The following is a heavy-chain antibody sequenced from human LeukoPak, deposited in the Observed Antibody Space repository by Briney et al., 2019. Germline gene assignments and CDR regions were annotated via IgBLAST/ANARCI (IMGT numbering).Heavy chain of an antibody. CDR2: ISAYNGNT. J-gene: IGHJ4*02. V-gene: IGHV1-18*01. D-gene: IGHD4-17*01. Sequence: ASVKVSCKASGYTFTSYGISWVRQAPGQGLEWMGWISAYNGNTNYAQKLQGRVTMTTDTSTSTAYMELRSLRSDDTAVYYCARGTLKNDYARVHYYFDYWGQGTLVTVSS. CDR1: GYTFTSYG. CDR3: ARGTLKNDYARVHYYFDY.